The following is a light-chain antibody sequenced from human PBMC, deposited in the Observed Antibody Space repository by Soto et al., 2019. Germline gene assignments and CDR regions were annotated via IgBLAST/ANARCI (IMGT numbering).Light chain of an antibody. J-gene: IGKJ3*01. V-gene: IGKV3-20*01. CDR1: QSGSSSY. Sequence: EIVLTQSPGTLSLSPGERATLSCRASQSGSSSYLAWYQQKPGQPPRILIYGAFSRTTGIPDRFSGSGSGTDFTLTISELEAEDFAVYYSQEYGSAVLFTFGPGTKVDIK. CDR2: GAF. CDR3: QEYGSAVLFT.